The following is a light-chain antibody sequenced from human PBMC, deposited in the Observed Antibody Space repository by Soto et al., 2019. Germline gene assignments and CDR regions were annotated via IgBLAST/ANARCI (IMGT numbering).Light chain of an antibody. J-gene: IGKJ4*01. CDR3: QQYYFRPLT. V-gene: IGKV4-1*01. Sequence: DVVMTQSPESLAVSLGERANISCKSSHNILYTSNNRNYVAWYQQKPGQPPKLLILWASTRQSGVPDRFSGSGSGTDFTLTISSLQAEDVAVYYCQQYYFRPLTFGGGTKVELK. CDR2: WAS. CDR1: HNILYTSNNRNY.